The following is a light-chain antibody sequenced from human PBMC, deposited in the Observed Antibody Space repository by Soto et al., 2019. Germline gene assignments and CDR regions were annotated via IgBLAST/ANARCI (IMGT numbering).Light chain of an antibody. CDR2: GAS. CDR1: QSVSSN. J-gene: IGKJ1*01. CDR3: QQYDNWPRT. V-gene: IGKV3-15*01. Sequence: EVVMTQSPATLSVSPGDRATLSCRASQSVSSNLAWYQQKPGQAPRLLIYGASTRATGIPARFSGSGSGTEFTLTISSLQSEDFAVYYCQQYDNWPRTFGQGTKVEI.